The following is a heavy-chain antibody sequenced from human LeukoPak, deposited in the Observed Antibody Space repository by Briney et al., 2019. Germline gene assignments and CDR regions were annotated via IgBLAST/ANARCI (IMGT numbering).Heavy chain of an antibody. CDR2: IYYSGST. CDR1: GGSISSSSNY. J-gene: IGHJ5*02. D-gene: IGHD5-12*01. Sequence: SETLSLTCTVSGGSISSSSNYWVWLRQPPGKGLEWIGSIYYSGSTYYNPSLKSRVTISVDTSKNQFSLKLSSVTAADTAVYYCARHGRIVATIPWFDPWGQGTLVTVSS. V-gene: IGHV4-39*01. CDR3: ARHGRIVATIPWFDP.